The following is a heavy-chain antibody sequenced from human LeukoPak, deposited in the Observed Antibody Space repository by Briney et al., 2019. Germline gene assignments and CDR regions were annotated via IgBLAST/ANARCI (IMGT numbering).Heavy chain of an antibody. CDR3: ARDELSSYYFDH. CDR1: GFTFSTCA. V-gene: IGHV3-33*01. J-gene: IGHJ4*02. D-gene: IGHD3-16*02. CDR2: IWSDGINK. Sequence: GGSLRLSCAASGFTFSTCAMHWVRQAPGKGLEWVAVIWSDGINKFYADSVKGRFTISRDNSKNTLDLQMNSLRAEDTAVYYCARDELSSYYFDHYSRGTLVIVSS.